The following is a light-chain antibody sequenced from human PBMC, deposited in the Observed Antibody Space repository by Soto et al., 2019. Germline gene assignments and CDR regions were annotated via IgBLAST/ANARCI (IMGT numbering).Light chain of an antibody. CDR2: DTS. J-gene: IGKJ2*01. CDR1: HTIASRS. Sequence: EIGLTQSPGTLSLSPGERATLSCRASHTIASRSLAWYQQKPGQAPSLLIYDTSSRATGIPDRFSGSGSGTDFTLTISRLEPEDFAVYYCQQYDSSMYTFGQGTKLEI. CDR3: QQYDSSMYT. V-gene: IGKV3-20*01.